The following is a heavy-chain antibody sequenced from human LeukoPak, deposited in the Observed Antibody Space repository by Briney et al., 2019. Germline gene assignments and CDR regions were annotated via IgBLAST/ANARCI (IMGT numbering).Heavy chain of an antibody. CDR1: GFTFSSCA. CDR2: ISGNGDYT. J-gene: IGHJ5*02. V-gene: IGHV3-23*01. D-gene: IGHD1-26*01. CDR3: AKVGATTRWFDP. Sequence: GGSLRLSCAASGFTFSSCAMSWVRQAPGKGLQWVSTISGNGDYTYYEDSVEGRFTISRDNSKDTLYLRMNSLRAEDTAVYYCAKVGATTRWFDPWGQGTLVTVSS.